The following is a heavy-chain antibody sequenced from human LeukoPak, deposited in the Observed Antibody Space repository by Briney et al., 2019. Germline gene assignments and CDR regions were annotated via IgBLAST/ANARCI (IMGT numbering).Heavy chain of an antibody. CDR2: ISAGSST. CDR1: GFTFSSYA. D-gene: IGHD2-2*01. Sequence: GGSLRLSCAASGFTFSSYAMSWVRQAPGKGLEWVSAISAGSSTYYADSAKGRFTISRDNSKNTLYLQMNSLRAEDTAVYYCAKGGSTSPNGINDYWGQGTLVTVFS. V-gene: IGHV3-23*01. J-gene: IGHJ4*02. CDR3: AKGGSTSPNGINDY.